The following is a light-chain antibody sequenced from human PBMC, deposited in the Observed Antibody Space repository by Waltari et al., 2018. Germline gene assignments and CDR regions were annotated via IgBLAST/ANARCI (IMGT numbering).Light chain of an antibody. CDR1: QTISTY. CDR2: AAS. Sequence: DIQMTQSPASLSASIGDRVIITCLASQTISTYLNWHQQKMGQDPKLLISAASTLHNGVPPRFSGSGSGTDFTLTISSVQPEDFGDYFCQQSFYVPISFGQGTRLDIK. V-gene: IGKV1-39*01. CDR3: QQSFYVPIS. J-gene: IGKJ5*01.